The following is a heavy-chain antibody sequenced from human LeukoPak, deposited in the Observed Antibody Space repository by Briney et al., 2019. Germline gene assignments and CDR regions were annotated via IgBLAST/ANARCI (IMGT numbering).Heavy chain of an antibody. D-gene: IGHD6-19*01. CDR1: GFTFSSYW. Sequence: AGGSLRLSCAASGFTFSSYWMHWVRQAPGKGLVWVSRMNDDGSSTSYADSLKGRFTISRDNAKNTLYLQMNSLRAEDTAVYYCARELAVGGTWFDPWGQGTLVTVSS. J-gene: IGHJ5*02. CDR2: MNDDGSST. CDR3: ARELAVGGTWFDP. V-gene: IGHV3-74*01.